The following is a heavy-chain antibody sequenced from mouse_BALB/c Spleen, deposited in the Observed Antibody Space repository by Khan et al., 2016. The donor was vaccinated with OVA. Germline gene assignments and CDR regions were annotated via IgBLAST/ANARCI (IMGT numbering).Heavy chain of an antibody. V-gene: IGHV2-2*02. D-gene: IGHD2-14*01. J-gene: IGHJ4*01. Sequence: QVQLKQSGPGLVQPSQSLSITYTVSGFSLTSYGVHWVRQSPGKGLEWLGVIWSGGSTDYNAAFISRLSISKDNSKSQVVFKMNSLQANDTAIYYCASYRYDGYYAMDYWGQGTSVTVSS. CDR3: ASYRYDGYYAMDY. CDR2: IWSGGST. CDR1: GFSLTSYG.